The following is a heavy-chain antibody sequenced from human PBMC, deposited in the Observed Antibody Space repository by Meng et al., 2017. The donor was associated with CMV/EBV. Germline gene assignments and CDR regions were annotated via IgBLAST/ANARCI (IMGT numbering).Heavy chain of an antibody. V-gene: IGHV3-33*06. Sequence: GEPLKISCAASGFTFSSYGMHWVRQAPGKGLEWVAVIWYDGSNKYYADSVKGRFTISRDNSKNTLYLQMNSLRAEDTAVYYCAKVGHIVDAFDIWGQGTMVTVSS. J-gene: IGHJ3*02. CDR1: GFTFSSYG. CDR2: IWYDGSNK. D-gene: IGHD2-21*01. CDR3: AKVGHIVDAFDI.